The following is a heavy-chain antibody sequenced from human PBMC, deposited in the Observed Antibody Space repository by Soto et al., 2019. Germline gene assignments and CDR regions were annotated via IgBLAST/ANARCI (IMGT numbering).Heavy chain of an antibody. CDR2: IWYDGSNK. J-gene: IGHJ4*02. Sequence: QVQLVESGGGVVQPGRSLRLSCAASGFTFSSYGMHWVRQAPGKGLEWVAVIWYDGSNKYYADSVKGRFTISRDNSKNTLYLQMNSLRAEDTAVYYCASEADYGDYDGPFDYWGQGTLVTVSS. V-gene: IGHV3-33*01. CDR3: ASEADYGDYDGPFDY. D-gene: IGHD4-17*01. CDR1: GFTFSSYG.